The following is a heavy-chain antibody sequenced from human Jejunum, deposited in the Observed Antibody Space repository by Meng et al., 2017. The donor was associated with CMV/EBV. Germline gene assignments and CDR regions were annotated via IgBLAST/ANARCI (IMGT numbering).Heavy chain of an antibody. Sequence: LGECGGGVAQPGESLRLSCAASGFNFQSYGMHWVRQAPGKGLEWLAFIRNDGTNKYYADSVKGRFFILRDTSKNTAYLQLNSLRIEDTAMYYCAKDVAVAGHFDSWGQGTLVTVSS. D-gene: IGHD6-19*01. V-gene: IGHV3-30*02. CDR2: IRNDGTNK. CDR3: AKDVAVAGHFDS. J-gene: IGHJ4*02. CDR1: GFNFQSYG.